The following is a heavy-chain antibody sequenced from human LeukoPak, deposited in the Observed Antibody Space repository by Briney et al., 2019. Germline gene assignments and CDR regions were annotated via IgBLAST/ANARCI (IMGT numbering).Heavy chain of an antibody. J-gene: IGHJ5*02. CDR2: IYSGGTT. D-gene: IGHD1-20*01. CDR3: ARGITGSNNWFDP. V-gene: IGHV3-66*02. Sequence: GGSLRLSCAASGFTVSTNYMSWVRQAPGKGLEWVSVIYSGGTTYYTNSVKGRFTISRDNSKNTLYLQMNSLRADDTALYYCARGITGSNNWFDPWGQGTLVTVSS. CDR1: GFTVSTNY.